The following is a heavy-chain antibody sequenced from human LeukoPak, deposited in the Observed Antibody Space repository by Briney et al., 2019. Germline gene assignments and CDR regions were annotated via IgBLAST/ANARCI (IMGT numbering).Heavy chain of an antibody. CDR1: GFTFSSYG. CDR2: IRYDGSNK. V-gene: IGHV3-30*02. Sequence: GGSLRLSCAASGFTFSSYGMHWVRQAPGKGLEWVAFIRYDGSNKYYADSVEGRFTISRDNSKNTLYLQMNSLRAEDTAVYYCARDRESYYCTSTSCYLDYWGQGTLVTVSS. J-gene: IGHJ4*02. CDR3: ARDRESYYCTSTSCYLDY. D-gene: IGHD2-2*01.